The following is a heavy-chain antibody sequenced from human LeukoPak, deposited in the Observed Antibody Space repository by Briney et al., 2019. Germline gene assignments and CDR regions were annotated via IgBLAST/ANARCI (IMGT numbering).Heavy chain of an antibody. Sequence: GGSLRLSCAASGFTFSSHAMGWVRQAPGKGLGWVSAISGSGGSTNNADSVKGRFTISRDNSKNSLYLQMNSLRAEDTAIYYCTKEDCSSTSCYRYWGQGTLVTVSS. J-gene: IGHJ4*02. D-gene: IGHD2-2*01. CDR2: ISGSGGST. CDR3: TKEDCSSTSCYRY. CDR1: GFTFSSHA. V-gene: IGHV3-23*01.